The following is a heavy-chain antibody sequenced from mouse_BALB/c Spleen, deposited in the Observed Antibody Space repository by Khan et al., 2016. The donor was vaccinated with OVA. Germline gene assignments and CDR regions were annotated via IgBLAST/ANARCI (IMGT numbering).Heavy chain of an antibody. CDR2: IYPGTDNT. V-gene: IGHV1S132*01. CDR3: AREEALYYFDY. D-gene: IGHD1-1*01. CDR1: GYIFTSYW. J-gene: IGHJ2*01. Sequence: QVQLKQSGAELVRPWASVKLSCKTSGYIFTSYWIHWVKQRSAQGLVWIVRIYPGTDNTYYNEKLKDKATLTADKSSSTAYLQLSSLKSEDSAVFFCAREEALYYFDYWGQGTTLTVSS.